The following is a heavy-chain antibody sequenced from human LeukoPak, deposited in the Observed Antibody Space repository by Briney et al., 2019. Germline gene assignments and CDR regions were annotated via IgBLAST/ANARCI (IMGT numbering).Heavy chain of an antibody. CDR2: ISGSGGST. CDR1: GFTFSSNG. CDR3: AKECSGGSCYSE. D-gene: IGHD2-15*01. J-gene: IGHJ4*02. Sequence: GGSLRLSCAASGFTFSSNGMNWVRQAPGKGLEWVSAISGSGGSTYYADSVKGRFTISRDNSKNTLYLQMKSLRAEDTAVYYCAKECSGGSCYSEWGQGTLVTVSS. V-gene: IGHV3-23*01.